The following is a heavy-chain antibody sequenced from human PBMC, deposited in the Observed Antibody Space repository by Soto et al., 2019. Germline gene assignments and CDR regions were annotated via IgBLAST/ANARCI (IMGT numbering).Heavy chain of an antibody. J-gene: IGHJ4*02. CDR3: AKGRTFFDL. CDR1: GFAFSDYA. Sequence: EVHLLESGGGLVQPGGSLRLSCAASGFAFSDYAMTWVRQAPGKGLEWVSDISDGDGATHYADSVKGRFTISRDDSKNTLYLQKDSLRAEDAAVYYCAKGRTFFDLWGQGTLVTVSS. CDR2: ISDGDGAT. V-gene: IGHV3-23*01. D-gene: IGHD3-16*01.